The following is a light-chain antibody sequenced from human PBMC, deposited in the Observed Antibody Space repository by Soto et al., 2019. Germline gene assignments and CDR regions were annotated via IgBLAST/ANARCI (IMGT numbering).Light chain of an antibody. V-gene: IGKV3-20*01. CDR1: QSVSSSY. J-gene: IGKJ1*01. Sequence: EIVLTHSPGTLSLSPCEGATLSRSASQSVSSSYLAWYQQKPGQAPRLLIYGASTRATGIPDRFGGSGSGTDFTLTISRLEPEDFAVYYCQQYGASTGWTFGQGTKVDIK. CDR3: QQYGASTGWT. CDR2: GAS.